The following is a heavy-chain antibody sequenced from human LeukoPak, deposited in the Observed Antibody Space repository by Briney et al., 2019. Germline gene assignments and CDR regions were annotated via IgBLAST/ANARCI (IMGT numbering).Heavy chain of an antibody. CDR1: GFTFDDYA. CDR2: ISWDGDNT. J-gene: IGHJ5*02. CDR3: AKDSGSGSYYPTNWFDP. V-gene: IGHV3-43D*03. D-gene: IGHD3-10*01. Sequence: PGGSLRLSCAASGFTFDDYAMHRVRQAPGKGLEWVSLISWDGDNTYYADSVKGRFTISRDNSKNSLYLQMNSLRAEDTALYYCAKDSGSGSYYPTNWFDPWGQGTLVTVSS.